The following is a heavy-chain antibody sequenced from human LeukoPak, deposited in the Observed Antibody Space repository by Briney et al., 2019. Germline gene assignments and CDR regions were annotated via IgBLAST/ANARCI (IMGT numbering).Heavy chain of an antibody. Sequence: GGSLTLSCVVSEFTFSRYSMNWVRQTPGKGLEWVSSISNAGTYKDYADSVKGRFTISRDNAKNSLYLQMDSLRVEDTAMYYCETYDGAGRGYWGQGTLVAVSS. V-gene: IGHV3-21*01. D-gene: IGHD4/OR15-4a*01. J-gene: IGHJ4*02. CDR3: ETYDGAGRGY. CDR2: ISNAGTYK. CDR1: EFTFSRYS.